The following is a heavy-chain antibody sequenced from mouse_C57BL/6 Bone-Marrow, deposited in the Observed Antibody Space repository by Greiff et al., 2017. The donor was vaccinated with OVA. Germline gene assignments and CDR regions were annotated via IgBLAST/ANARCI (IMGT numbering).Heavy chain of an antibody. J-gene: IGHJ3*01. V-gene: IGHV14-4*01. Sequence: VQLQQPGAELVRPGASVKLSCTASGFNIKDDYMHWVKQRPEQGLEWIGWIDPANGDTEYASKFQGKATITVDTSSNTAYLQLSSLTSEDTAVYYCTTDDGPPWFAYWGQGTLVTVSA. CDR3: TTDDGPPWFAY. CDR2: IDPANGDT. CDR1: GFNIKDDY. D-gene: IGHD2-3*01.